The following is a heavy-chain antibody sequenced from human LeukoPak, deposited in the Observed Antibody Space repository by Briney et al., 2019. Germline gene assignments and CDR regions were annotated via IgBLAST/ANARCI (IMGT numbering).Heavy chain of an antibody. J-gene: IGHJ4*02. D-gene: IGHD6-19*01. Sequence: GGSLRLSCTASGFTFSSYAMYWVRQAPGKGLEWVSGIFGSGGSAHYADSVKGRFTISRDNSENTVYLQMNSLRAEDTAVYYCGKTTTGYSSGRYPAWPVDYWGQGTLVTVSS. CDR2: IFGSGGSA. V-gene: IGHV3-23*01. CDR1: GFTFSSYA. CDR3: GKTTTGYSSGRYPAWPVDY.